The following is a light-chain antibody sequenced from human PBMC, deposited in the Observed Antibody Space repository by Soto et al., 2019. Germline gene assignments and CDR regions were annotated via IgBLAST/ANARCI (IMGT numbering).Light chain of an antibody. CDR3: QQYHSFPSA. CDR2: AAS. Sequence: DIQMTQSPSSLYASVGDRVTITCRASQDISNWLAWYQQKPGKAPRSLIFAASTLQSGVPSRFSGSGSGTEFTLSISSLQPEDFSSYFCQQYHSFPSAFGQGTRLEIK. V-gene: IGKV1D-16*01. J-gene: IGKJ5*01. CDR1: QDISNW.